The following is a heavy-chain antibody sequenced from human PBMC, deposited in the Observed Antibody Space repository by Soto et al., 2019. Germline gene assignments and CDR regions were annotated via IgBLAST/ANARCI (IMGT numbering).Heavy chain of an antibody. Sequence: SVKVSCKASVGTFSSYAISWVRQPPAQGLEWMGGIIPIFGTANYAQKFQGRVTITADKSTSTAYMELSSLRSEDTAVYYCARVPSGRYPHYYGMDVWGQGTTVTVSS. CDR1: VGTFSSYA. CDR2: IIPIFGTA. J-gene: IGHJ6*02. D-gene: IGHD1-1*01. V-gene: IGHV1-69*06. CDR3: ARVPSGRYPHYYGMDV.